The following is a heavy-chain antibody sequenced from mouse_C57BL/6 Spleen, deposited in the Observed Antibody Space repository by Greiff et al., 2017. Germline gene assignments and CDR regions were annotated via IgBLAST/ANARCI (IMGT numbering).Heavy chain of an antibody. Sequence: EVKLVESGGGLVKPGGSLKLSCAASGFTFSDYGMHWVRQAPEKGLEWVAYISSGSSTIYYADTVKGRFTISRDNAKNTLFLQMTSLRSEDTAMYYCARNDGYYNYYAMEYWGQGTSVTGSS. CDR1: GFTFSDYG. J-gene: IGHJ4*01. V-gene: IGHV5-17*01. D-gene: IGHD2-3*01. CDR3: ARNDGYYNYYAMEY. CDR2: ISSGSSTI.